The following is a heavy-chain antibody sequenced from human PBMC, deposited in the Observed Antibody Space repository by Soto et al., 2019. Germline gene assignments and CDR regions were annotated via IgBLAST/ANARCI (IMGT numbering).Heavy chain of an antibody. CDR1: GGTFSSYT. Sequence: ASVKVSCKASGGTFSSYTISWVRQAPGQGLEWMGRIIPILGIANYAQKFQGRVTITADKSTSTAYMELSSLRSEDTAVYYCARLGCSGGSCYEVSYYYYGMDVWGQGTTVTVSS. V-gene: IGHV1-69*02. D-gene: IGHD2-15*01. CDR3: ARLGCSGGSCYEVSYYYYGMDV. J-gene: IGHJ6*02. CDR2: IIPILGIA.